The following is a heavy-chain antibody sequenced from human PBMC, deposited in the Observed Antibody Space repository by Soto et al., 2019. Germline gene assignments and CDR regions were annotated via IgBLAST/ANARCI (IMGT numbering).Heavy chain of an antibody. CDR2: INDSGNI. J-gene: IGHJ6*03. V-gene: IGHV4-34*01. Sequence: QVQLQQWGAGLLKPSETLSLTCAVYGGSFSGYQWTWIRQTPGKGLEWIGEINDSGNINYNPSLKSRVTIMVDTAKKQISLKLSSVTAADTAVYYSAIGLILWYGELSRRGGYYYYMDVWGKGTSVTVSS. D-gene: IGHD3-10*01. CDR3: AIGLILWYGELSRRGGYYYYMDV. CDR1: GGSFSGYQ.